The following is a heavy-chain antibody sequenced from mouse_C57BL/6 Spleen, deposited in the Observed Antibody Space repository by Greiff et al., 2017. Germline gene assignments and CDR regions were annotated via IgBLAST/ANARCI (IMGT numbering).Heavy chain of an antibody. V-gene: IGHV5-16*01. Sequence: EVKVVESEGGLVQPGSSMKLSCTASGFTFSDYYMAWVRQVPEKGLEWVANINYDGSSTYYLDSLKSRFIISRDNAKNILYLQMSSLKSEDTATYYCARVPYYGSSYGYFDVWGTGTTVTVSS. CDR3: ARVPYYGSSYGYFDV. J-gene: IGHJ1*03. CDR1: GFTFSDYY. CDR2: INYDGSST. D-gene: IGHD1-1*01.